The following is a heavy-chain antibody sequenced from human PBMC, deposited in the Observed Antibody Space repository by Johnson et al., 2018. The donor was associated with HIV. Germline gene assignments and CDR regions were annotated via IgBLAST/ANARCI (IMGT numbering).Heavy chain of an antibody. J-gene: IGHJ3*02. CDR1: GFTFSSYA. D-gene: IGHD2-15*01. CDR2: ISGSGGST. Sequence: VQLVESGGGLVQPGGSLRLSCAASGFTFSSYAMSWVRQAPGKGLEWVSAISGSGGSTYYADSVKGRFTISRDNSKNTLYLQMNSLRAEDTAVYYCAKDLPRIRIPTKDDAFDIWGQGTMVTVSS. V-gene: IGHV3-23*04. CDR3: AKDLPRIRIPTKDDAFDI.